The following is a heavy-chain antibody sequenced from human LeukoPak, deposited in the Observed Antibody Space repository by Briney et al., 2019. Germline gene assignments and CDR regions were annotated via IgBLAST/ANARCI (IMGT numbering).Heavy chain of an antibody. V-gene: IGHV1-18*01. CDR2: ISVYNGNT. Sequence: ASVKVSCKASGYTFTSYGISWVRQAPGQGLGWMGWISVYNGNTNYAQKLQGRVTMTTDTSTSTAYMELRSLRSDDTAVYYCARDSRITGEYYFDYWGQGTLVTVSS. CDR1: GYTFTSYG. CDR3: ARDSRITGEYYFDY. D-gene: IGHD1-20*01. J-gene: IGHJ4*02.